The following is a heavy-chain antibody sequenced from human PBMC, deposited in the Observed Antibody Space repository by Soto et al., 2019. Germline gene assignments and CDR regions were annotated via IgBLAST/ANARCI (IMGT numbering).Heavy chain of an antibody. CDR2: ISYDGSNK. J-gene: IGHJ6*02. Sequence: QVQLVESGGGVVQPGRSLRLSCAASGFTFSSYGMHWVRQAPGKGLEWVAVISYDGSNKYYADSVKGRFTISRDNSKNALYLQMNSLRDEDTGVYYCAKRGYSSSWYGGGYYYYGMDVWGQGTTVTVSS. CDR1: GFTFSSYG. D-gene: IGHD6-13*01. V-gene: IGHV3-30*18. CDR3: AKRGYSSSWYGGGYYYYGMDV.